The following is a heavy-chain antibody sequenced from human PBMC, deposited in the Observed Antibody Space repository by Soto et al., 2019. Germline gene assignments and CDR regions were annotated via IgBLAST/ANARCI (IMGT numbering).Heavy chain of an antibody. J-gene: IGHJ6*03. CDR1: GFTFNRFG. Sequence: EEQLVESGGALVQPGGSLRLSCAASGFTFNRFGMNCVRQAPGKGLEWISYISSASSTTQYAESVKGRFTISRDNVRDSLYLQMSSLRVEDTAVYYCARRPLWSGLSDYYYMDVWGKGTTVTVSS. D-gene: IGHD3-3*01. CDR2: ISSASSTT. V-gene: IGHV3-48*01. CDR3: ARRPLWSGLSDYYYMDV.